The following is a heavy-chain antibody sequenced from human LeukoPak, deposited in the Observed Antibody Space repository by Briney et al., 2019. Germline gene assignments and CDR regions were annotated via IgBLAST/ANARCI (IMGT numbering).Heavy chain of an antibody. CDR1: GFTFTSSA. Sequence: GTSVKVSCKASGFTFTSSAVQWVRQARGQRLEWIGWIVVGSGNTNYAQKFQERVTITRDMSTSTAYMELSSLRSEGTAVYYCAAVGYCSSTSCYGFDYWGQGTLVTVSS. CDR3: AAVGYCSSTSCYGFDY. J-gene: IGHJ4*02. V-gene: IGHV1-58*01. D-gene: IGHD2-2*01. CDR2: IVVGSGNT.